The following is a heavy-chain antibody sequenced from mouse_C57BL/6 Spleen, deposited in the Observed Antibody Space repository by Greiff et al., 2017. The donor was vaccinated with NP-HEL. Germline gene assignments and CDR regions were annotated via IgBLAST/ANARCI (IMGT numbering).Heavy chain of an antibody. CDR1: GFTFSDFY. J-gene: IGHJ4*01. V-gene: IGHV7-1*01. CDR2: SRNKANDYTT. Sequence: EVQLVESGGGLVQSGRSLRLSCATSGFTFSDFYMEWVRQAPGKGLEWIAASRNKANDYTTEYSASVKGRFIVSRDTSQSILYLQMNALRAEDTAIYYCARDAKEHGEYAMDYWGQGTSVTVSS. CDR3: ARDAKEHGEYAMDY.